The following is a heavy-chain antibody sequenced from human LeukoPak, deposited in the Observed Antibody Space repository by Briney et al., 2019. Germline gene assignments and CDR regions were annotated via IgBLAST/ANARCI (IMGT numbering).Heavy chain of an antibody. CDR1: RGALRTYA. Sequence: PGPSVKVSCKTSRGALRTYAISWVRPAPGQGHTWMGGVGPFFGSANYAQKLQGRLTMTADESASTAYMEPRSLTSDDTAVYYCAGELICSGTSCSPALYYFAYWGQGTLVTVSS. CDR3: AGELICSGTSCSPALYYFAY. V-gene: IGHV1-69*01. J-gene: IGHJ4*02. D-gene: IGHD2-2*01. CDR2: VGPFFGSA.